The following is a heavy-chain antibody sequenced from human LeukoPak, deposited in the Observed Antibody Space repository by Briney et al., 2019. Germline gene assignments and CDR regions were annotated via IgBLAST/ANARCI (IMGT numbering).Heavy chain of an antibody. V-gene: IGHV3-7*04. Sequence: GGSLRLCCAASGFTFSIYWMSWVRQAPGKGLEWVANINKNGSATYYVDSVKGRFTISRDNAKNTLFLQINSLRAEHTAVFYCVRAGGPHTVDVWGQGTTVTVSS. J-gene: IGHJ6*02. D-gene: IGHD2-8*02. CDR2: INKNGSAT. CDR1: GFTFSIYW. CDR3: VRAGGPHTVDV.